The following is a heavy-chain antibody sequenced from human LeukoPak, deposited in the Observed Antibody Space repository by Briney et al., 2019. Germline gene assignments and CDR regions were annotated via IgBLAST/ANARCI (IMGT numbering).Heavy chain of an antibody. CDR1: GGSISSGSYY. CDR3: ARAGYYYYYMDV. V-gene: IGHV4-61*02. Sequence: TSETLSLTCTVSGGSISSGSYYWSWIRHPAGKGLEWIGRTYTSGSTNYNPSLKSRVTISVDTSKNQFSLKLSSVTATDTAVYYCARAGYYYYYMDVWGKGTTVTVSS. CDR2: TYTSGST. J-gene: IGHJ6*03.